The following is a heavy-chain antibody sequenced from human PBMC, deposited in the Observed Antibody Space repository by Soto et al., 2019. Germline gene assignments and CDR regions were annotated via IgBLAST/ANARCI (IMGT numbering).Heavy chain of an antibody. CDR2: IIPLFGIL. Sequence: QVQLVQSGAEVKKPGSSVNVSCKASGGTFSNHLISWVRQAPGQGLEWMGTIIPLFGILNYAKKLQGRVTISADKSTSTAYMELSSLRSDDTAVYYCASGSLYGSGSYPVDYWGQGTLVTVSS. V-gene: IGHV1-69*02. D-gene: IGHD3-10*01. J-gene: IGHJ4*01. CDR3: ASGSLYGSGSYPVDY. CDR1: GGTFSNHL.